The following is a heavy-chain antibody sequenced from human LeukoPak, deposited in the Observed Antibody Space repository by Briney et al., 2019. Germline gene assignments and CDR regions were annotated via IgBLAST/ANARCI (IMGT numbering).Heavy chain of an antibody. CDR2: ITSSSRYT. Sequence: GGSLRLSCAASVFTFSTYNMNWVRQAPGKGLEWVSSITSSSRYTFYADSVKGRFTISRDNAKNSLYLQMNSLRGEDTAVYYCAAGPLYYYYYMDVWGKGTTVTVSS. CDR1: VFTFSTYN. CDR3: AAGPLYYYYYMDV. V-gene: IGHV3-21*06. J-gene: IGHJ6*03. D-gene: IGHD6-13*01.